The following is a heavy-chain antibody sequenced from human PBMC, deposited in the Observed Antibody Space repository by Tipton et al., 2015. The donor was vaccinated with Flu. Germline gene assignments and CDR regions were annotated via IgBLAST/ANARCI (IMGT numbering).Heavy chain of an antibody. Sequence: TLSLTCAVSGDSIRNDYFWGWIRQPPGKGLEWIATIHRSGSTKYNPSLKSRVTISVGTSKNQFSLKLSSVTAADTAVYYCARFGDHALKDWGQGTLVTVSS. V-gene: IGHV4-38-2*01. D-gene: IGHD4-17*01. CDR3: ARFGDHALKD. J-gene: IGHJ4*02. CDR2: IHRSGST. CDR1: GDSIRNDYF.